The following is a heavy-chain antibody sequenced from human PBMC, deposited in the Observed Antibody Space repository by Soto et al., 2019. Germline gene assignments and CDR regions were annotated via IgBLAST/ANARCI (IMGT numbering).Heavy chain of an antibody. CDR3: ARDPYPDYYDSSGPIQKDAFDI. V-gene: IGHV3-21*01. D-gene: IGHD3-22*01. Sequence: GGSLRLSCAASGFTFSSYSMNWVRQAPGKGLEWVSSISSSSSYIYYADAVKGRFTISRDNAKNSLYLQMNSLRAEDTAVYYCARDPYPDYYDSSGPIQKDAFDIWGQGTMVTVSS. CDR2: ISSSSSYI. CDR1: GFTFSSYS. J-gene: IGHJ3*02.